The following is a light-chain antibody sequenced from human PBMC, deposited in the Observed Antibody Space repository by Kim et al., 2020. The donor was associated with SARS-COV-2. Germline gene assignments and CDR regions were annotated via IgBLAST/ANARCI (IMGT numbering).Light chain of an antibody. CDR3: QSYSWDNVL. Sequence: KTVTTDCAGSRCCLDAYCVQRYLQGPGGVPTTLIYEDDQRPSGVSDRFSGSIDNSSDSASLAISGLRTEDEAGYYGQSYSWDNVLFGGGTQLTVL. CDR1: RCCLDAYC. CDR2: EDD. V-gene: IGLV6-57*02. J-gene: IGLJ3*02.